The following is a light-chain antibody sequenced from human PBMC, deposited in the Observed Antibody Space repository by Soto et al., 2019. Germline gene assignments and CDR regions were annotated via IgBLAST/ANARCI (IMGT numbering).Light chain of an antibody. V-gene: IGKV3-15*01. CDR1: QSVSSN. CDR2: GAS. Sequence: EIVMTQSPATLSVSPGERATLSCRASQSVSSNLAWYQQKPGQAPRLLIYGASTRATGISARFSDSGSGTEFTLTISSLQSEDFAVYFCHQYIDWGGTFGQGTKVEIK. CDR3: HQYIDWGGT. J-gene: IGKJ1*01.